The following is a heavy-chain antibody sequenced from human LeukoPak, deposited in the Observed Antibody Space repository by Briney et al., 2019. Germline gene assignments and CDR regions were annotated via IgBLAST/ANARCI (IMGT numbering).Heavy chain of an antibody. V-gene: IGHV3-49*04. Sequence: PGGSLRLSCTASGFTFGDYAMSWVRQAPGKGLEWVGFIRSKAYGGTTDYAASVKDRFTISRDDSKSIAYLQMNSLKTEDTAVYYCTRDTVGYDFWSGYSEYWGQGTLVTVSS. CDR3: TRDTVGYDFWSGYSEY. J-gene: IGHJ4*02. D-gene: IGHD3-3*01. CDR1: GFTFGDYA. CDR2: IRSKAYGGTT.